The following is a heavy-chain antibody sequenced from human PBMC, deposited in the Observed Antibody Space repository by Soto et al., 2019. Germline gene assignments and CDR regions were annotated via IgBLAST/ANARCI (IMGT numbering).Heavy chain of an antibody. CDR2: IIPIFGTA. V-gene: IGHV1-69*01. D-gene: IGHD3-10*02. CDR1: GGTFSSYA. J-gene: IGHJ4*02. CDR3: ERAREGTTIVRGVLTR. Sequence: QVQLVQSGAAVKKPGSSVKVSCKASGGTFSSYAISWVRQAPGHGLEWLGVIIPIFGTANYAQKFQGRVTISADESTSTAYMELSSLRSEDTAVYYCERAREGTTIVRGVLTRWGQGTVVTVSS.